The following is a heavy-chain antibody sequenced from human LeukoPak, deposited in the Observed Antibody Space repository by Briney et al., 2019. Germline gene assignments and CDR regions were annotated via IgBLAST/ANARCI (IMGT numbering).Heavy chain of an antibody. Sequence: SETLSLTCTVSGGSISSSSYYWGWIRQPPGKGLEWIGSIYYSGSTYYNPSLKSRVTISVDTSKNQFSLKLSSVTAADTAVYYCARGGGDVDTAMDEWFDPWGQGTLVTVSS. CDR1: GGSISSSSYY. V-gene: IGHV4-39*01. CDR3: ARGGGDVDTAMDEWFDP. J-gene: IGHJ5*02. D-gene: IGHD5-18*01. CDR2: IYYSGST.